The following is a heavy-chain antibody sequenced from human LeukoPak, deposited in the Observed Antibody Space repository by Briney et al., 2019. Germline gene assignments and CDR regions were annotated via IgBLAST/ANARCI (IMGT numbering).Heavy chain of an antibody. Sequence: ASVKVSCKASGYTFTSYAMHWVRQAPGQRLEWMGWINAGNGNTKYSQKFQGRVTITRDTSASTAYMELRSLRSEDTAVYYCAREARRSTSCYSYWGQGTLVTVSS. CDR1: GYTFTSYA. J-gene: IGHJ4*02. V-gene: IGHV1-3*01. CDR2: INAGNGNT. D-gene: IGHD2-2*02. CDR3: AREARRSTSCYSY.